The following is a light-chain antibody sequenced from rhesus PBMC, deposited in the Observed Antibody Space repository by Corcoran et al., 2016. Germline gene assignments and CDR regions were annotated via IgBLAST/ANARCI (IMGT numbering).Light chain of an antibody. Sequence: DIQMTQSPSSLSASVGDTVTITCRASQGMSNNLAWDQQKPGKVPKLLIYFASTLQSGVPSRFRGSGCGTVFTPTISSLQPEIFATYSCQHGYGPPFTFGPGTKLDIK. J-gene: IGKJ3*01. CDR2: FAS. CDR1: QGMSNN. CDR3: QHGYGPPFT. V-gene: IGKV1S15*01.